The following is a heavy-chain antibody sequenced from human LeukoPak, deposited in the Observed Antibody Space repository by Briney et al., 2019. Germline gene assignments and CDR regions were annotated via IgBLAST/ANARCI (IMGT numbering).Heavy chain of an antibody. Sequence: GRSLRLSCTASRFTFGDYAMNWVRQAPGKGLEWVGFIRSNAYGGTTEYAASVKGRFTISRDDSKSIAYLQMNSLKTEDTAVYYCTSYRGYFDYWGPGTLATVSA. CDR2: IRSNAYGGTT. J-gene: IGHJ4*02. D-gene: IGHD3-10*01. CDR1: RFTFGDYA. CDR3: TSYRGYFDY. V-gene: IGHV3-49*04.